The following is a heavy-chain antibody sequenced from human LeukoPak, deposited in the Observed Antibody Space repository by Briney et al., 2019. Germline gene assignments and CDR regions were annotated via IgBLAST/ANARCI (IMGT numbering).Heavy chain of an antibody. D-gene: IGHD3-10*01. CDR3: ARDTYGFDY. CDR2: ISYDGSNK. Sequence: GGSLRLSCAASGFIFSNYAMHWVRQAPGKGLEWLIFISYDGSNKYYADSVKGRFTISRGNSKNTLYLQMNSLRAEDTAVYYCARDTYGFDYWGQGTLVTVSS. V-gene: IGHV3-30*04. J-gene: IGHJ4*02. CDR1: GFIFSNYA.